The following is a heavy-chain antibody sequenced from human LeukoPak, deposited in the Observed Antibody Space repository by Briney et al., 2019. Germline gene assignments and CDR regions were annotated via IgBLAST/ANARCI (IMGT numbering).Heavy chain of an antibody. V-gene: IGHV4-4*07. CDR1: GGSISSYY. Sequence: SETLSLTCTVSGGSISSYYWSWIRQPAGKRLEWIGRMSTSGGTNYNPSLKSRATMSLDTSKNQFSLKLSSVTAADTAVYYCARANRGYSYGYDAFDIWGQGTMVTVSS. CDR2: MSTSGGT. J-gene: IGHJ3*02. CDR3: ARANRGYSYGYDAFDI. D-gene: IGHD5-18*01.